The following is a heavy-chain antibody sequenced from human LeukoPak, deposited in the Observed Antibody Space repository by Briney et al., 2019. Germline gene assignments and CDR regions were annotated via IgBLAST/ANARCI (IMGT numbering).Heavy chain of an antibody. Sequence: ASVTVSCKASGYTFSNYGFTWVRQAPGQGLEWLGWISAYSGNTNYAQKVQGRVTMTTDTSTSTAYMELRSLRSDDTAVYYCARGTETDGSGSNGFFSSHYWGQGTLVTVSS. CDR1: GYTFSNYG. CDR2: ISAYSGNT. V-gene: IGHV1-18*01. CDR3: ARGTETDGSGSNGFFSSHY. J-gene: IGHJ4*02. D-gene: IGHD3-22*01.